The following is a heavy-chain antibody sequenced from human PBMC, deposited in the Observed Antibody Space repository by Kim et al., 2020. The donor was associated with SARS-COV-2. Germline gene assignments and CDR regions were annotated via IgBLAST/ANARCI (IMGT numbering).Heavy chain of an antibody. V-gene: IGHV1-3*01. D-gene: IGHD3-22*01. CDR3: AREYYYDSSGYRAESTRIPFRL. CDR1: GYTFTSYA. CDR2: INAGNGNT. J-gene: IGHJ1*01. Sequence: ASVKVSCKASGYTFTSYAMHWVRQAPGQRLEWMGWINAGNGNTKYSQKFQGRVTITRDTSASTAYMELNSLRSEDTAVYYCAREYYYDSSGYRAESTRIPFRLWGQGTLVPFSS.